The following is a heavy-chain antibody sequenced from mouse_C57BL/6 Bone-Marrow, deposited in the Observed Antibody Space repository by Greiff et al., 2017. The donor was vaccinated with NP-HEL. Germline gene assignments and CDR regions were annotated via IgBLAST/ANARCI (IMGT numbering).Heavy chain of an antibody. D-gene: IGHD1-1*02. Sequence: QVQLQQSGAELVRPGTSVKVSCKASGYAFTNYLIEWVKQRPGQGLEWIGVINPGSGGTNYNEKFKGKATLTADKSSSTAYMQLSSLTSEDSAVYFCASMGGHWYFDVWGTGTTVTVSS. CDR2: INPGSGGT. J-gene: IGHJ1*03. CDR1: GYAFTNYL. V-gene: IGHV1-54*01. CDR3: ASMGGHWYFDV.